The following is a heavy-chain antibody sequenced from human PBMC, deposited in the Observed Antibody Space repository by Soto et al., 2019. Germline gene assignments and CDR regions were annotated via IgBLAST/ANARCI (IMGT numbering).Heavy chain of an antibody. J-gene: IGHJ4*02. CDR2: VNPIVSMS. V-gene: IGHV1-69*02. CDR3: ASSYGSGYRAFDY. Sequence: QVQLVQSGAEVKRPGSSVKVSCKASGDTFKFYSINWVRQAPGLGLEWMGRVNPIVSMSNYAQKFQGRGTMTADKCTSTAYMELSSLRSADTAIYYCASSYGSGYRAFDYWGQGALVTVSS. CDR1: GDTFKFYS. D-gene: IGHD3-10*01.